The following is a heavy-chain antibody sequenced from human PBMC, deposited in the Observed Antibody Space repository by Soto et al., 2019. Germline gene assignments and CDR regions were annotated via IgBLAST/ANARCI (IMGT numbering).Heavy chain of an antibody. CDR1: GYTFTSYD. D-gene: IGHD2-15*01. V-gene: IGHV1-8*01. Sequence: QVQLVQSGAEVKKPGASVKVSCKASGYTFTSYDINWVRQATGQGLEWMGWMNPNSGNTGYAQKFQGRVTMTRNTSISNAHMEPSSLRSEDPAVYYCAGGPGFDWSGGSCYPFYYYGMDVWGQGTTATVSS. CDR2: MNPNSGNT. J-gene: IGHJ6*02. CDR3: AGGPGFDWSGGSCYPFYYYGMDV.